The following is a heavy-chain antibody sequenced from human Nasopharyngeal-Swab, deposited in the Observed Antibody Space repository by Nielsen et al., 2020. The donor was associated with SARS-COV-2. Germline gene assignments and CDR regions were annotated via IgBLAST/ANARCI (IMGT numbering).Heavy chain of an antibody. V-gene: IGHV4-59*01. Sequence: SETLSLTCTVSGGSISSYYWIWIRQPPGKGLEWIGYIYYSGSTNYNPSLKSRVTISVDTSKNQSSLKLSSVTAADTAVYYCARDLLYGDFYYYYGMDVWGQGTTVTVSS. CDR3: ARDLLYGDFYYYYGMDV. J-gene: IGHJ6*02. CDR2: IYYSGST. CDR1: GGSISSYY. D-gene: IGHD4-17*01.